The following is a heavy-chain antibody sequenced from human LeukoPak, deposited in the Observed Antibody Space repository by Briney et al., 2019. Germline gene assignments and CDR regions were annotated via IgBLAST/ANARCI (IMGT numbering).Heavy chain of an antibody. Sequence: GGSLRLSCAASGFTFSSYAMSWVRQAPGKGLEWVSSISSSSSYIYYADSVKGRFTISRDNAKNSLYLQMNSLRAEDTAVYYCARAPRYYYDSSGYLLPTNWFDPWGQGTLVTVSS. D-gene: IGHD3-22*01. V-gene: IGHV3-21*01. J-gene: IGHJ5*02. CDR3: ARAPRYYYDSSGYLLPTNWFDP. CDR2: ISSSSSYI. CDR1: GFTFSSYA.